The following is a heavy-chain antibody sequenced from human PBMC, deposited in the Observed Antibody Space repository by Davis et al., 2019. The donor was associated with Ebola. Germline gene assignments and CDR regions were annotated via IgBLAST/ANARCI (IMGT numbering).Heavy chain of an antibody. CDR2: INPNSGGT. D-gene: IGHD2/OR15-2a*01. J-gene: IGHJ6*02. V-gene: IGHV1-2*04. Sequence: ASVKVSCKASGYTFTGYYMHWVRQAPGQGLEWMGWINPNSGGTNYAQKFQDWVTMTRDTSISTAYMELSRLRSDDTAVYYCASGEKYPYYYTYYVMDVWGQGTTVTVSS. CDR3: ASGEKYPYYYTYYVMDV. CDR1: GYTFTGYY.